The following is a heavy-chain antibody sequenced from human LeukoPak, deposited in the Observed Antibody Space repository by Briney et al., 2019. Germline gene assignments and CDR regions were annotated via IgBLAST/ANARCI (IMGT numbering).Heavy chain of an antibody. J-gene: IGHJ4*02. V-gene: IGHV4-34*01. Sequence: PSETLSLTCAVYGGSFSGYYWSWIRQPPGKGLEWIGEINHSGSTNYNPPLKSRVTISVDTSKNQFSLKLSSVTAADTAVYYCASQYSSSRDYWGQGTLVTVSS. CDR1: GGSFSGYY. CDR2: INHSGST. D-gene: IGHD6-6*01. CDR3: ASQYSSSRDY.